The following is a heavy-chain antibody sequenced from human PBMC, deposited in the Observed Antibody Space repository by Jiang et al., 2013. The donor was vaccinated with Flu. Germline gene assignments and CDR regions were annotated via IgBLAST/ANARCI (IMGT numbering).Heavy chain of an antibody. CDR2: ISWNSGSI. J-gene: IGHJ4*02. CDR3: ASQGRNYFDY. CDR1: GFTFDDYA. D-gene: IGHD1-14*01. Sequence: QLLESGGGLVQPGRSLRLSCAASGFTFDDYAMHWVRQAPGKGLEWVSGISWNSGSIGYADSVKGRFTISRDNAKNSLYLQMNSLRAEDTAVYYCASQGRNYFDYWGQGTLVTVSS. V-gene: IGHV3-9*01.